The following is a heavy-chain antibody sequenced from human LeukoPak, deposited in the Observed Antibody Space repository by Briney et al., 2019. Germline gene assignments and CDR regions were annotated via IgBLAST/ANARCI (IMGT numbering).Heavy chain of an antibody. J-gene: IGHJ6*03. CDR3: ARDYGDYPYYYYYMDV. CDR1: GFTFSSYS. CDR2: ISSSSSYI. D-gene: IGHD4-17*01. Sequence: KAGGSLRLSCAASGFTFSSYSMNWVRQAPGKGPEWVSSISSSSSYIYYADSVKGRFTISRDNAKNSLYLQMNSLRAEDTAVYYCARDYGDYPYYYYYMDVWGKGTTVTVSS. V-gene: IGHV3-21*01.